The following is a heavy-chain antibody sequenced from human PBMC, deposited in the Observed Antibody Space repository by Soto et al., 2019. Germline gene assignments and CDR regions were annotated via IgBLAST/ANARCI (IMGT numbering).Heavy chain of an antibody. CDR1: GGSISSSSYY. CDR3: ARNGTHYYGSGSSKFDY. CDR2: IYYSGST. Sequence: SETLSLTCTVSGGSISSSSYYWGWIRQPPGKGLEWIGSIYYSGSTYYNPSLKSRVTISVDTSKNQFSLKLSSVTAADTAVYYRARNGTHYYGSGSSKFDYWGQGTLVTVSS. V-gene: IGHV4-39*01. D-gene: IGHD3-10*01. J-gene: IGHJ4*02.